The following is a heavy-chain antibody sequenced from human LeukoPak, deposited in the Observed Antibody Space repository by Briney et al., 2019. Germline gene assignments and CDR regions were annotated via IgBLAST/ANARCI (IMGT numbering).Heavy chain of an antibody. Sequence: GGSLRLSCAASGFTFVSHGMIWVRQAPGKGLEWLSYISPGSTTINSADSVKDRFTTSRDKAKSSLFLQMNSLRAEDTAVYYCTRVRGPTVTTMYFDYWGQGALVTVPS. CDR2: ISPGSTTI. D-gene: IGHD4-17*01. CDR1: GFTFVSHG. CDR3: TRVRGPTVTTMYFDY. J-gene: IGHJ4*02. V-gene: IGHV3-48*01.